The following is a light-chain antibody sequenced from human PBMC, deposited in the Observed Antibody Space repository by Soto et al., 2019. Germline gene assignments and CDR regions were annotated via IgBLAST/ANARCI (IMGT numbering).Light chain of an antibody. CDR2: TTS. CDR3: QQCDSTPQT. V-gene: IGKV1-39*01. Sequence: DIQMTQSPSSLSASVGDRVTITCRASQSINSHSNWYQKKPGKPPKLLIHTTSSLQSGVPSRFSGSGTGTDFTLTISSLQPEDFATYYCQQCDSTPQTFGGGTKVEI. CDR1: QSINSH. J-gene: IGKJ4*01.